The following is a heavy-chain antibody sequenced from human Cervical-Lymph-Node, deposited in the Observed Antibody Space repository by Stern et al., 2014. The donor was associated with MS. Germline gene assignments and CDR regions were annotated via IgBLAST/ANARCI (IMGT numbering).Heavy chain of an antibody. J-gene: IGHJ4*02. D-gene: IGHD5-18*01. CDR3: AREHTAMGFGY. V-gene: IGHV1-46*04. CDR1: GYTFINFY. CDR2: INPNDGST. Sequence: VQLVESGAEGKKPGASVKVSCKASGYTFINFYMHWVRQAPGQGLEWMGIINPNDGSTSYAQTLQGRVTMTRDTSTNTIYMDLGSLRSEDTAVYYCAREHTAMGFGYWGQGTLVTVSS.